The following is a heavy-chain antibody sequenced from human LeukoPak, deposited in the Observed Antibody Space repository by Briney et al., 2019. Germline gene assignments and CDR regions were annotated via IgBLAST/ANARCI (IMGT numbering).Heavy chain of an antibody. CDR2: IYPGDSDT. D-gene: IGHD6-13*01. CDR3: ARLQQQLSTSDWFDP. J-gene: IGHJ5*02. CDR1: GYSFTSYW. Sequence: GESLKISCKGSGYSFTSYWIGWVRQMPGKGLEWMGIIYPGDSDTRYSPSFQGQVTISADKSISTAYLQWSGLKASDTAMYYCARLQQQLSTSDWFDPWGQGTLVTVSS. V-gene: IGHV5-51*01.